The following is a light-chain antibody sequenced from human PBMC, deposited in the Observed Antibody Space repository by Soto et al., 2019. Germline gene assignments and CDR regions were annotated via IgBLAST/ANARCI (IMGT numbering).Light chain of an antibody. Sequence: QLVLTQSPSASASLGASVKLTCTLSSGHSSYALAWHQQQPEKGPRYLMKLNSDGSHNKGDGIPDRFSGSSSGAERYLTISSLQSEDEADYYCQTWGTGIHVVFGGGTKLTVL. J-gene: IGLJ2*01. CDR2: LNSDGSH. V-gene: IGLV4-69*01. CDR3: QTWGTGIHVV. CDR1: SGHSSYA.